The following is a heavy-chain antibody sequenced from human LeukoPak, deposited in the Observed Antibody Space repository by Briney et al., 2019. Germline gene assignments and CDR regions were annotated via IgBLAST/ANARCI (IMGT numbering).Heavy chain of an antibody. D-gene: IGHD2-2*01. CDR1: GGSISSGGYY. J-gene: IGHJ6*02. CDR3: ASLGYCSSTSCPREYYYYGMDV. V-gene: IGHV4-31*03. Sequence: SETLSLTCTVSGGSISSGGYYWSWIRQHPGKGLEWIGYIYYSGSTYYNPSLKSRVTISVDTSKNQFSLKLSSVTAADTAVYYCASLGYCSSTSCPREYYYYGMDVWGQGTTVTVSS. CDR2: IYYSGST.